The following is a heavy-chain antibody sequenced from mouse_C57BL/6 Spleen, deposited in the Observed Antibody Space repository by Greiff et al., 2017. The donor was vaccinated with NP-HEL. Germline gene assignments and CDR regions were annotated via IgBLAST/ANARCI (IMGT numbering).Heavy chain of an antibody. D-gene: IGHD2-1*01. CDR3: ARYYYGNRYFDV. J-gene: IGHJ1*03. CDR1: GYTFTSYW. V-gene: IGHV1-55*01. Sequence: QVQLKQPGAELVKPGASVKMSCKASGYTFTSYWITWVKQRPGQGLEWIGDIYPGSGSTNYNEKFKSKATLTVDTSSSTAYMQLSSLTSEDSAVYYCARYYYGNRYFDVWGTGTTVTVSS. CDR2: IYPGSGST.